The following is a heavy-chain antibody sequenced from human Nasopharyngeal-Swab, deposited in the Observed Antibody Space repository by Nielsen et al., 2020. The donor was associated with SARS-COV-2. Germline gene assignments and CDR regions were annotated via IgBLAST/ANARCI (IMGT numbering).Heavy chain of an antibody. CDR3: GRGACSITTCYENVDV. D-gene: IGHD2-2*01. J-gene: IGHJ6*02. CDR1: GFTFNNYA. Sequence: GSLRLSCVASGFTFNNYAMSWIRQPPGKGLEWIGCVDSSGSTNYKPSLKSRVTISVDTSKNQFSLNLSSVTAADTAVYYCGRGACSITTCYENVDVWGQGTTVTVSS. V-gene: IGHV4-59*13. CDR2: VDSSGST.